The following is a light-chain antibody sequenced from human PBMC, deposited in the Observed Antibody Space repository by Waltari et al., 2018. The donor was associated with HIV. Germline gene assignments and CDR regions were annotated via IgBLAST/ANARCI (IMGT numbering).Light chain of an antibody. V-gene: IGLV2-14*03. CDR2: DVS. Sequence: QSALTQPASVSGSPGQSITISCTGTSSDVGGYPYVSWYQQHPDKAPKLLIYDVSDRPTGVSYRFSGSRSGNTASLTISGLLPEDEADYYCSSYTTTSTFVVFGGGTKLTVL. J-gene: IGLJ2*01. CDR1: SSDVGGYPY. CDR3: SSYTTTSTFVV.